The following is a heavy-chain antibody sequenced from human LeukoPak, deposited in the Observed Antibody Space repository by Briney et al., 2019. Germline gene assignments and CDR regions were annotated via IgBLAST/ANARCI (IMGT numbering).Heavy chain of an antibody. D-gene: IGHD6-13*01. V-gene: IGHV2-5*01. J-gene: IGHJ5*02. CDR3: AHHPISMEQLNWFDP. CDR1: GFSLSTSGVG. CDR2: IYWNDDK. Sequence: ESGPTLAKPTQTLTLTCTFSGFSLSTSGVGVGWIRQPPGKALEWLALIYWNDDKRYSPSLKSRLTITKDTSKNQVVLTMTNMDPVDTATYYCAHHPISMEQLNWFDPWGQGTLVTVSS.